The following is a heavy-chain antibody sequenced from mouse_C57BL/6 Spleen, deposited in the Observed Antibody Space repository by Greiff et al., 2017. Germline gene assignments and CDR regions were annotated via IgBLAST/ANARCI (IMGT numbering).Heavy chain of an antibody. Sequence: VQLQQSGAELVRPGASVKLSCTASGFNIKDDYMHWVKQRPEQGLEWIGWIDPENGDTEYASKFQGKATITANTSSNTAYLQLSSLTSEDTAVYYCTTGGLLPNGYWGQGTTLTVSS. CDR3: TTGGLLPNGY. J-gene: IGHJ2*01. CDR1: GFNIKDDY. CDR2: IDPENGDT. D-gene: IGHD2-3*01. V-gene: IGHV14-4*01.